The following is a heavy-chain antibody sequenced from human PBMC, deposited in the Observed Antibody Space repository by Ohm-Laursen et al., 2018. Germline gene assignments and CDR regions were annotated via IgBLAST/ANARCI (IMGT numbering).Heavy chain of an antibody. CDR2: IYYSGST. Sequence: GTLSLTCTVSGGSISSYYWSWIRQPPGKGLEWIGYIYYSGSTNYNPSLKSRVTISVDTSKNQFSLKLSSVTAADTAVYYCARDAYGMDVWGQGTTVTVSS. J-gene: IGHJ6*02. CDR3: ARDAYGMDV. V-gene: IGHV4-59*12. CDR1: GGSISSYY.